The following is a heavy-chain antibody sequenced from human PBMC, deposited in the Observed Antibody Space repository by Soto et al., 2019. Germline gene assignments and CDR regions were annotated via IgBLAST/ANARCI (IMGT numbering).Heavy chain of an antibody. V-gene: IGHV1-2*02. Sequence: QVQLVQSGAEVKKPGASVRVSCQASGYIFTGFYIHWVRQAPGQGLEWMGCITPNTGGANYAEKFQGRFNMTRDTSISIAYMELNRLTSDDTAVYFCARGRSLRWNWFDPWGQGTLVTVSS. J-gene: IGHJ5*02. D-gene: IGHD2-21*01. CDR3: ARGRSLRWNWFDP. CDR1: GYIFTGFY. CDR2: ITPNTGGA.